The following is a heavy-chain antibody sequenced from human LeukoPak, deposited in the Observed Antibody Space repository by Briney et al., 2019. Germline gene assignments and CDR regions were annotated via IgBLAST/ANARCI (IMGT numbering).Heavy chain of an antibody. CDR1: GYTFTSYD. D-gene: IGHD5-24*01. CDR3: ARGKDGYNRYDY. CDR2: MKPNSGNT. J-gene: IGHJ4*02. Sequence: ASVKVSCKASGYTFTSYDINWVRQATGQGLEWMGWMKPNSGNTGYAQKFQGRVTMTRNTSISTAYMELSSLRSKDTAVYYCARGKDGYNRYDYWGQGTLVTVSS. V-gene: IGHV1-8*01.